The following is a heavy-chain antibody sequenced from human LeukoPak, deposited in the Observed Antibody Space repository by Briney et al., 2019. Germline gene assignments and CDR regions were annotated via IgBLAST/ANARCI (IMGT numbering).Heavy chain of an antibody. CDR2: IYYSGST. Sequence: PSETLSLTCTVSGGSISSSSYYWGWIRQPPGKGLEWIGSIYYSGSTYYNPSLKSRVTISVDTSKNQFSLKLSSVTAADTAVYYCARSRINDFWSGQTVDYWGQGTLVTVSS. J-gene: IGHJ4*02. CDR1: GGSISSSSYY. D-gene: IGHD3-3*01. CDR3: ARSRINDFWSGQTVDY. V-gene: IGHV4-39*01.